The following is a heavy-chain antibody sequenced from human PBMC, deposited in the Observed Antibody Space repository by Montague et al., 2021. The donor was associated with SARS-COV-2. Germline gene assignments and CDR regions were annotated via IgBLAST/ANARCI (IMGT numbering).Heavy chain of an antibody. CDR1: GGSISTGIYY. Sequence: TLSLTCTVSGGSISTGIYYWSWIRQPAGKGLEWIGRIRISGHTNYNRSLESRVTMSVDTSNNQFPLSLTSVTAADTAVYYCARYIAVTGLFDYWGQGTLVTVSS. D-gene: IGHD6-19*01. V-gene: IGHV4-61*02. CDR3: ARYIAVTGLFDY. CDR2: IRISGHT. J-gene: IGHJ4*02.